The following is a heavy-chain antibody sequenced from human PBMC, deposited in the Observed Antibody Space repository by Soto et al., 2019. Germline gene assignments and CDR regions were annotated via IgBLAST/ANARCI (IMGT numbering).Heavy chain of an antibody. J-gene: IGHJ3*02. Sequence: LGESLKISCKGSGYSFTSYWISWVRQMPGKGLEWMGRIDPSDSYTNYSPSFQGHVTISADKSISTAYLQWSSLKASDTAMYYCARHPSHYYDSSGYWDPDAFDIWGQGTMVTVSS. V-gene: IGHV5-10-1*01. CDR2: IDPSDSYT. CDR3: ARHPSHYYDSSGYWDPDAFDI. CDR1: GYSFTSYW. D-gene: IGHD3-22*01.